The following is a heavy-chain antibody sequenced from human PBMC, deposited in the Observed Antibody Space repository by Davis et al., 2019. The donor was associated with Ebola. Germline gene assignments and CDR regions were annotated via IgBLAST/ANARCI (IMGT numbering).Heavy chain of an antibody. CDR2: IRSKSNSYAT. CDR1: GFTFSGSA. D-gene: IGHD1-26*01. J-gene: IGHJ4*02. V-gene: IGHV3-73*01. CDR3: TQSGSRDY. Sequence: GESLKISCAASGFTFSGSAIHLFLHSSGKVLEWVVRIRSKSNSYATAYAASVKGRFTISRDDSKNTAYLQMNSLKTEDTAVYYCTQSGSRDYWGQGTLVTVSS.